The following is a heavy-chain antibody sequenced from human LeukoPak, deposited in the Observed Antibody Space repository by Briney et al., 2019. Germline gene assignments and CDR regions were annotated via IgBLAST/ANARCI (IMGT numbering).Heavy chain of an antibody. CDR2: IYYSGST. CDR1: GGSISSSSYY. CDR3: ARRSMGDTFDY. J-gene: IGHJ4*02. Sequence: SETLSLTCTVSGGSISSSSYYWGWIRQPPGKGLEWIGSIYYSGSTYYSPSLKSRVTISVDTSKNQFSLKLSSVTAADTAVYYCARRSMGDTFDYWGQGTLVTVSS. D-gene: IGHD2-21*02. V-gene: IGHV4-39*01.